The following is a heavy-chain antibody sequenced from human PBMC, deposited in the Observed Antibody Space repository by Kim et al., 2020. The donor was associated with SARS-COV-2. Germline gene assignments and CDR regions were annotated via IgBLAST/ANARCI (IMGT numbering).Heavy chain of an antibody. CDR3: ARSYGSGSYYPTHGDYFDY. V-gene: IGHV1-3*01. CDR1: GYTFTSYA. Sequence: ASVKVSCKASGYTFTSYAMHWVRQAPGQRLEWMGWINAGNGNTKYSQKFQGRVTITRDTSASTAYMELSSLRSEDTAVYYCARSYGSGSYYPTHGDYFDYWGQGTLVTVSS. CDR2: INAGNGNT. D-gene: IGHD3-10*01. J-gene: IGHJ4*02.